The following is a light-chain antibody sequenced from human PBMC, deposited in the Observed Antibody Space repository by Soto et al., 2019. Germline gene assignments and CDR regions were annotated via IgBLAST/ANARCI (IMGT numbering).Light chain of an antibody. V-gene: IGKV1-12*01. Sequence: GARVNITCRASQSIRSSSVWYQQNLGKAPKLLIYGALSWQSGVPSRFRGSASDTDTTLTISSLQPEDAATYYRQQTNSFPLTFGGGTKVDIK. J-gene: IGKJ4*01. CDR1: QSIRSS. CDR3: QQTNSFPLT. CDR2: GAL.